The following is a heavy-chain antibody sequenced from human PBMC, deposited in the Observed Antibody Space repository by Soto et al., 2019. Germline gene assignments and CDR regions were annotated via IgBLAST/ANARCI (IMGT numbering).Heavy chain of an antibody. Sequence: SETLSLTCTVSGGSISSGGYYWSWIRQHPGKGLEWIGYIYYSGSTYYNPSLKSRVTISVDTSKNQFSLKLSSVTAADTAVYYCASANPYYDFWSGYPAPYYFDYWGQGTLVTVSS. CDR1: GGSISSGGYY. V-gene: IGHV4-31*03. J-gene: IGHJ4*02. D-gene: IGHD3-3*01. CDR3: ASANPYYDFWSGYPAPYYFDY. CDR2: IYYSGST.